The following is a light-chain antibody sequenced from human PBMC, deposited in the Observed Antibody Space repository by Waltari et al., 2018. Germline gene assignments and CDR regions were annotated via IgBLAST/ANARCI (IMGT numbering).Light chain of an antibody. CDR3: QEADGFLSIT. V-gene: IGKV1-12*01. J-gene: IGKJ5*01. CDR2: AAS. CDR1: QPIGYW. Sequence: DLQMTQSPSYVPTFVGDRVTITCRASQPIGYWLAWYQQKPGKAPKLLIYAASSLQSGVPSRFSGSGSGTDFTLTINDLQPEDVATYYCQEADGFLSITFGQGTRLEIK.